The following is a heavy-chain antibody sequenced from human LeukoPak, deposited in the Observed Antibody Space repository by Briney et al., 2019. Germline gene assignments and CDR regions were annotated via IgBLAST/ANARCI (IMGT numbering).Heavy chain of an antibody. CDR3: ARDSVGSGSYYSPFDY. Sequence: GASVKVSCKASGYTFTSYAMNWVRQAPGQGLEWMGWINTNTGNPTYAQGFTGRFVFSLDTSVSTAYLQISSLKAEDTAVYYCARDSVGSGSYYSPFDYWGQGTLVTVSS. J-gene: IGHJ4*02. V-gene: IGHV7-4-1*02. D-gene: IGHD3-10*01. CDR1: GYTFTSYA. CDR2: INTNTGNP.